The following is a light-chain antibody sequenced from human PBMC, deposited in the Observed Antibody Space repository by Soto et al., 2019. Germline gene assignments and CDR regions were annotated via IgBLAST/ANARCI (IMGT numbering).Light chain of an antibody. CDR3: QQFSSYPLT. J-gene: IGKJ4*01. V-gene: IGKV3-20*01. CDR1: QSVSNNY. CDR2: GAS. Sequence: IVLTHSPGTLWLSAGERAALSVRASQSVSNNYLAWYQQKPGQAPRLLIYGASSRGTGIPDRFSGGGSGTDFILTISRLEPEDFAVYYCQQFSSYPLTFGGGTKVDIK.